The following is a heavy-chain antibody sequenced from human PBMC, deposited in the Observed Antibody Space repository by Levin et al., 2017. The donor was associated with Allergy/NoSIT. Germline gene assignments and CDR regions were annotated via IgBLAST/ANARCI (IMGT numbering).Heavy chain of an antibody. Sequence: KTSETLSLTCAVYGGSLTGFSWSWIRQPPGKGLEGIGEISHNGNTNYSPSLKSRVTLSVDSSKNQFSLKLDSVTAADTAIYYCARSRILYGSGPQMYWGKGTTVTVSS. CDR3: ARSRILYGSGPQMY. D-gene: IGHD3-10*01. CDR1: GGSLTGFS. CDR2: ISHNGNT. V-gene: IGHV4-34*01. J-gene: IGHJ6*04.